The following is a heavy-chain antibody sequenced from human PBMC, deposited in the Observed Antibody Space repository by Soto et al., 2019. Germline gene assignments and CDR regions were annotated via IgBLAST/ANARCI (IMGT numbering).Heavy chain of an antibody. J-gene: IGHJ6*02. CDR2: IYYSGST. CDR3: ARDSGYYDSSGYYSGRYYYYGMDV. D-gene: IGHD3-22*01. V-gene: IGHV4-31*03. Sequence: PSETLSLTCTVSGGSISSGGYYWSWIRQHPGKGLEWIGYIYYSGSTYYNPSLKSRVTISVDTSKNQFSLKLSSVTAADTAVYYCARDSGYYDSSGYYSGRYYYYGMDVWGQGTTVTVSS. CDR1: GGSISSGGYY.